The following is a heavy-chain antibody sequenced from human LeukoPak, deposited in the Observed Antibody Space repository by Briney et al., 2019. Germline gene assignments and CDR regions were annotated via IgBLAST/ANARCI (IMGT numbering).Heavy chain of an antibody. J-gene: IGHJ4*02. Sequence: ASVKVSCKASGYTFTSYDINWVRQATGQGLEWMGWMNPNSGNTGYAQKFQGRVAITRNTSISTAYMELSSLRSEDTAVYYCTRGYGSGSYGNFDYWGQGTLVTVSS. V-gene: IGHV1-8*03. CDR3: TRGYGSGSYGNFDY. CDR2: MNPNSGNT. D-gene: IGHD3-10*01. CDR1: GYTFTSYD.